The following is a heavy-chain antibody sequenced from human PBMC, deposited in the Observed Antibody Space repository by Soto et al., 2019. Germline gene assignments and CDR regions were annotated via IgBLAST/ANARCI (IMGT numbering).Heavy chain of an antibody. Sequence: SLRLSCAASGFTFSSYAMSWVRQAPGKGLEWVSAISGSGGSTYYADSVKGRFTISRDNSKNTLYLQMNSLRAEDTAVYYCAKELRYFDWLYQEFDYWGQGTLVTVSS. CDR1: GFTFSSYA. V-gene: IGHV3-23*01. D-gene: IGHD3-9*01. J-gene: IGHJ4*02. CDR3: AKELRYFDWLYQEFDY. CDR2: ISGSGGST.